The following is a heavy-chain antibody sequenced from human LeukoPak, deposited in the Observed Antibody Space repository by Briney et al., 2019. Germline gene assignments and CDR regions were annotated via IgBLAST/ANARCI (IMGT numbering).Heavy chain of an antibody. D-gene: IGHD3-16*01. Sequence: GGSLRLSCAASGFTFSSYWMSWVRQAPGKGLEWVASIKYDGSEKYYVDSVKGRFTISRDNAKNSLYLQMNSLRAEDTAVYFCARGGGLDVWGQGATVTVSS. V-gene: IGHV3-7*03. CDR3: ARGGGLDV. CDR1: GFTFSSYW. CDR2: IKYDGSEK. J-gene: IGHJ6*02.